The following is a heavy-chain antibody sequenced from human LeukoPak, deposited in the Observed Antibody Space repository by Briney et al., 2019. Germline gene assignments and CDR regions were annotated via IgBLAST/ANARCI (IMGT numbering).Heavy chain of an antibody. Sequence: ASVKVSCKASGYTFTSYDINWVRQATGQGLEWMGWMNPNSGNTGYAQKFQGRVTMTRDTSISTAYMELSRLRSDDTAVYYCARGTNFAYGSGTEPVDYWGQGTLVTVSS. J-gene: IGHJ4*02. V-gene: IGHV1-8*01. CDR1: GYTFTSYD. CDR2: MNPNSGNT. D-gene: IGHD3-10*01. CDR3: ARGTNFAYGSGTEPVDY.